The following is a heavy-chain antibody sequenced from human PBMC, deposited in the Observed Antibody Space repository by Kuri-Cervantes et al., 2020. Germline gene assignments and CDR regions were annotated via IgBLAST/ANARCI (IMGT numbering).Heavy chain of an antibody. CDR3: VRDSSGYSGVFDY. CDR2: IHYSGST. D-gene: IGHD3-22*01. Sequence: LRLSCTVSGGSISSGGYYWSWIRQHPGKGLEWIGYIHYSGSTYYNPSLKSRVTISVDTSKNQFSLKLSSVTAADTAVYYCVRDSSGYSGVFDYWGQGTLVTVSS. V-gene: IGHV4-31*03. CDR1: GGSISSGGYY. J-gene: IGHJ4*02.